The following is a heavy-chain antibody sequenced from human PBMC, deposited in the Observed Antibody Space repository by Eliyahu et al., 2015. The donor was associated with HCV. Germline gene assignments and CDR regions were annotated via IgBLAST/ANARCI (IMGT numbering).Heavy chain of an antibody. CDR1: GYTFSAYY. V-gene: IGHV1-2*02. J-gene: IGHJ4*02. CDR3: TRQLIISGWDLLQAWQAGHFDY. D-gene: IGHD1-26*01. CDR2: XNPNSGAT. Sequence: QVQLVQSGAEVKKPGASVKVSCKASGYTFSAYYIHWVRQAPGQGLEWMGWXNPNSGATSYAQKFQGRVTMTRDTSISTAYVELSRLVSDDTAVYYCTRQLIISGWDLLQAWQAGHFDYWGQGSLVTVSS.